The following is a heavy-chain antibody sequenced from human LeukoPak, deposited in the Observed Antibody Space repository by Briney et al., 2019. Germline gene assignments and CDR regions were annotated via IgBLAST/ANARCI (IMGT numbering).Heavy chain of an antibody. Sequence: PGGSLRLSCAASGFTFSSYGMSWVRQAPGKGREWGSSISGNGASTYYADSVKGRFTISRDNSKNTLYLHMNSLRAEDTAVYYCAKDRGNYEGLYDYWGQGTLVTVSS. CDR2: ISGNGAST. CDR1: GFTFSSYG. D-gene: IGHD1-7*01. J-gene: IGHJ4*02. CDR3: AKDRGNYEGLYDY. V-gene: IGHV3-23*01.